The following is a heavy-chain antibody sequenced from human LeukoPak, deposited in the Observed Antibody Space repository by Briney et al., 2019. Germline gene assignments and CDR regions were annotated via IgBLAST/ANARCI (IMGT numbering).Heavy chain of an antibody. Sequence: ASVKVSCKASGYTFTSYGISWVRQAPGQGLEWMGWISAYNGNTNYAQKLQGRVTMTTDTSTSTAYMELRSLRSDDTAVHYCARAGYCSGGSCYGWFDPWGQGTLVTVSS. CDR2: ISAYNGNT. CDR1: GYTFTSYG. D-gene: IGHD2-15*01. J-gene: IGHJ5*02. V-gene: IGHV1-18*01. CDR3: ARAGYCSGGSCYGWFDP.